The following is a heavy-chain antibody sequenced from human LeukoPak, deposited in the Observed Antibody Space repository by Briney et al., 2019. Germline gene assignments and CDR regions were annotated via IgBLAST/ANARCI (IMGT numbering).Heavy chain of an antibody. Sequence: SETLSLTCTVSGGSISSYYWSWIRQPPGKGLEWIGYIYYSGSTNYNPSLKSRVTISVDTSKNQFPLKLSSVTAADTAVYYCASRPCSGGSCYFDYWGQGTLVTVSS. D-gene: IGHD2-15*01. V-gene: IGHV4-59*01. J-gene: IGHJ4*02. CDR2: IYYSGST. CDR3: ASRPCSGGSCYFDY. CDR1: GGSISSYY.